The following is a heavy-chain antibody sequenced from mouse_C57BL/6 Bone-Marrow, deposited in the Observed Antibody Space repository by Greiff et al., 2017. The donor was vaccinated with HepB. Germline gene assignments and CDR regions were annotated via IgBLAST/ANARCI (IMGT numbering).Heavy chain of an antibody. V-gene: IGHV1-69*01. Sequence: VQLQQPGAELVMPGASVKLSCKASGYTFTSYWMHWVKQRPGQGLEWIGEIDPSDSYTNYNQKFKGKSTLTVDKSSSTAYMQLRSLTSEDSAVYYCARQGGNFYYFDYWGQGTTLTVSS. CDR3: ARQGGNFYYFDY. D-gene: IGHD2-1*01. CDR2: IDPSDSYT. CDR1: GYTFTSYW. J-gene: IGHJ2*01.